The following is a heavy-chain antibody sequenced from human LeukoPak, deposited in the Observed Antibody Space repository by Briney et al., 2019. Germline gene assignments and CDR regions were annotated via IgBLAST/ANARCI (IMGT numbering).Heavy chain of an antibody. CDR1: GGSISSSSYY. J-gene: IGHJ4*02. CDR3: ARRRYPNPYFDY. V-gene: IGHV4-39*07. Sequence: NTSETLSLTCTASGGSISSSSYYWGWIRQPPGKGLEWIGSIYYSGSTNYNPSLKSRVTISVDTSKNQFSLKLSSVTAADTAVYYCARRRYPNPYFDYWGQGTLVTVSS. D-gene: IGHD1-14*01. CDR2: IYYSGST.